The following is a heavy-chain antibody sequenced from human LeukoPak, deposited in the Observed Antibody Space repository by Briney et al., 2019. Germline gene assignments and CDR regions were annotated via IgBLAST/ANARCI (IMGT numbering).Heavy chain of an antibody. CDR1: GFTFSTSA. J-gene: IGHJ6*03. D-gene: IGHD2-2*01. CDR3: AKDYCSSSSCTIIEYYYYFYYMDV. Sequence: GGSLRLSCAASGFTFSTSAMSWVRQAPGKGLEWVSNISGSGSGGSTYYADSVKGRFTISRDNSKNTLYLQMNSLRAEDTAVYYCAKDYCSSSSCTIIEYYYYFYYMDVWGEGTTVTISS. CDR2: ISGSGSGGST. V-gene: IGHV3-23*01.